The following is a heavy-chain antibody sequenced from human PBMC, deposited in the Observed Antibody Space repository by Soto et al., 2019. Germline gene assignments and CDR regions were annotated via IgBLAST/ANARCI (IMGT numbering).Heavy chain of an antibody. Sequence: GGSLRLSCAASGFTFSSYAMSWVRQAPGKGLVWVSRINSDGSSTSYADSVKGRFTISRDNAKNTLYLQMNSLRAEDTAVYYCARDHGRDAFDIWGQGTMVTVSS. J-gene: IGHJ3*02. CDR1: GFTFSSYA. V-gene: IGHV3-74*01. CDR3: ARDHGRDAFDI. CDR2: INSDGSST. D-gene: IGHD2-15*01.